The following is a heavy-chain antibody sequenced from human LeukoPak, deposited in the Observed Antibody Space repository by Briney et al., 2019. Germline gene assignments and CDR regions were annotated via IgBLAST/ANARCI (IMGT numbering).Heavy chain of an antibody. J-gene: IGHJ4*02. D-gene: IGHD2-21*01. V-gene: IGHV3-33*05. CDR1: GFTFSHYG. Sequence: GGSLRLSCAASGFTFSHYGMHWVRQAPGKGLEWVAVIQNDASTENFADSVKGRFTISRDNSKNTVFLQMNSLRVEDTAVYYCARELSQIVWGGLDYGGQGTLVSVSS. CDR2: IQNDASTE. CDR3: ARELSQIVWGGLDY.